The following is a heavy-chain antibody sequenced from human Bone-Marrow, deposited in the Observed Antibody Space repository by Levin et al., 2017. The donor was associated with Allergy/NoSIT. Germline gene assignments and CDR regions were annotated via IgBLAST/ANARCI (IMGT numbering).Heavy chain of an antibody. Sequence: ASVKVSCKAFGYSLTTYYMYWVRQAPGQGLEWVGVVNPSGGSISDAQKFQGRVTMTTDTSTSTVYMELSSLRYDDTAVYYCARGGGNYLTLASSGKNWLDPWGQGTLVTVSS. CDR2: VNPSGGSI. J-gene: IGHJ5*02. D-gene: IGHD1-26*01. CDR3: ARGGGNYLTLASSGKNWLDP. V-gene: IGHV1-46*01. CDR1: GYSLTTYY.